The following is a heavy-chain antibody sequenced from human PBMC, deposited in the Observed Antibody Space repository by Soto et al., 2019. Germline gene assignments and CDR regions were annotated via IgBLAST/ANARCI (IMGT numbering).Heavy chain of an antibody. J-gene: IGHJ4*02. CDR3: VRPDSTGYYSH. CDR2: INPADSDT. Sequence: ADSLNISCKVSGYSFTNYWIGWVRQMPGKGLEWMGIINPADSDTRYSPSFQGQVTVSVDKSISTAYLQRGSLKASDTAMYYCVRPDSTGYYSHWGQGTPVTVSS. D-gene: IGHD3-9*01. V-gene: IGHV5-51*01. CDR1: GYSFTNYW.